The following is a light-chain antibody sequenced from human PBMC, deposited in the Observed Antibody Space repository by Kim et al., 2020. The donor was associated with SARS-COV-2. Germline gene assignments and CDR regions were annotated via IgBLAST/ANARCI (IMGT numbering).Light chain of an antibody. CDR1: QSMGNW. CDR3: QQHSSYTA. Sequence: DIQMTQSPSTLSASVGDRVTITCRASQSMGNWLAWYQQTPGKAPKLLIYKASTLESGVPLRFSGSGSGTEFTLTISSLQPDDFASYSCQQHSSYTAFGQGTKLEIK. V-gene: IGKV1-5*03. J-gene: IGKJ2*01. CDR2: KAS.